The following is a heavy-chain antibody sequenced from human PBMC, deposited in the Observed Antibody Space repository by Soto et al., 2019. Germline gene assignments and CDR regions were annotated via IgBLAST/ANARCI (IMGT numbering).Heavy chain of an antibody. D-gene: IGHD3-16*02. CDR2: IKQDGSEK. CDR1: GFTFSSYW. V-gene: IGHV3-7*01. Sequence: GGSLRLSCAASGFTFSSYWMSWVRQAPGKGLEWVANIKQDGSEKYYVDSVKGRFTISRDNAKNSLYLQMNSLRAEDTAVYYCARVSYDYIWGSYRYTGAFDIWGQGTMVTVSS. J-gene: IGHJ3*02. CDR3: ARVSYDYIWGSYRYTGAFDI.